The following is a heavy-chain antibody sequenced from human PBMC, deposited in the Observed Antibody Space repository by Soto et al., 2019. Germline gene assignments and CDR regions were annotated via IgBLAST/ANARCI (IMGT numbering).Heavy chain of an antibody. CDR3: ARGAWRVRWENYFDY. V-gene: IGHV3-33*01. Sequence: QVQLVESGGGVVQPGRSLRLSCAVSGFTFSSYGMHWVRQAPGKGLEWVAVIWFDGSNKYYADSVKGRFTISRDNSKNPLYLQMSSLRADDTAVYYCARGAWRVRWENYFDYWGQGTLVTVSS. D-gene: IGHD3-10*01. CDR1: GFTFSSYG. CDR2: IWFDGSNK. J-gene: IGHJ4*02.